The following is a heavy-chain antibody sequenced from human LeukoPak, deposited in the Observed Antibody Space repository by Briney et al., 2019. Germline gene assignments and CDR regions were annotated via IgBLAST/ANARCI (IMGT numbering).Heavy chain of an antibody. CDR3: ARGDIVVVPAAMRGGSYYYYGMDV. CDR1: GGTFSSYA. V-gene: IGHV1-69*06. Sequence: SVKVSCMASGGTFSSYAISWVRQAPGQGLEWMGGIIPIFGTANYAQKFQGRVTITADKSTSTAYMELSSLRSEDTAVYYCARGDIVVVPAAMRGGSYYYYGMDVWGKGTTVTVSS. D-gene: IGHD2-2*01. J-gene: IGHJ6*04. CDR2: IIPIFGTA.